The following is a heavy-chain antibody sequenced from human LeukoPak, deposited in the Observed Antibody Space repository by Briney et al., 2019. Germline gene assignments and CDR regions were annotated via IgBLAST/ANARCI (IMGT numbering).Heavy chain of an antibody. V-gene: IGHV3-72*01. Sequence: GGSLRLSCAASEFTFSDHYMDWVRQAPGKGLEWVGRIRNKANNYATEYAASVKGRFTISRDDSENLLFLQMNSLKTEDTAVYYCARGPSYYYDSRPAYYWGQGTLVTVSS. CDR2: IRNKANNYAT. J-gene: IGHJ4*02. D-gene: IGHD3-22*01. CDR1: EFTFSDHY. CDR3: ARGPSYYYDSRPAYY.